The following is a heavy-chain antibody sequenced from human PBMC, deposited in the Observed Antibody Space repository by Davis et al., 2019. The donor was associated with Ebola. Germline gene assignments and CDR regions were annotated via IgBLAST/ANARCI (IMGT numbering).Heavy chain of an antibody. V-gene: IGHV3-23*01. CDR1: GFASSGYV. J-gene: IGHJ3*01. CDR2: LGLSADT. CDR3: VKDTTNVWFDV. Sequence: GGSLRLSCAASGFASSGYVMSWVRRAPGKGLEWVSTLGLSADTYYADSVKGRFTISRDNSKNTLHLQRNSLRVEDTAIYYCVKDTTNVWFDVWGQGTMVTVSS. D-gene: IGHD1-26*01.